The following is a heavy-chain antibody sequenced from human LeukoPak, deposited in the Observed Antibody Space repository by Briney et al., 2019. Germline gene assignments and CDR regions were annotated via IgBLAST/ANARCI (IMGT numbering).Heavy chain of an antibody. V-gene: IGHV3-7*05. CDR2: IEQDGSET. CDR3: ARSRGSDY. CDR1: GFIFTSYS. D-gene: IGHD3-16*01. J-gene: IGHJ4*02. Sequence: PGGSLRLSCAASGFIFTSYSKSWVRQAPGKGLEWVANIEQDGSETYYVDAVKGRFTISRDNVKNSLYLQMNSLRAEDTAVYYCARSRGSDYWGQGTLVTVSS.